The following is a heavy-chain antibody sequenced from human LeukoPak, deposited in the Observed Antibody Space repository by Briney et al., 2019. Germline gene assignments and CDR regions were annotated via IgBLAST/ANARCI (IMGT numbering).Heavy chain of an antibody. J-gene: IGHJ4*02. V-gene: IGHV3-74*01. D-gene: IGHD1-1*01. CDR2: INSDGSST. CDR3: ARDSAGTRAPLPDY. Sequence: GGSLRLSCEASGLTFGDYTMHWVRQAPGKGLEWVSRINSDGSSTNYADSAKGRFTISRDNAKNSLYLQMNSLRAEDTAVYYCARDSAGTRAPLPDYWGQGALVTVSS. CDR1: GLTFGDYT.